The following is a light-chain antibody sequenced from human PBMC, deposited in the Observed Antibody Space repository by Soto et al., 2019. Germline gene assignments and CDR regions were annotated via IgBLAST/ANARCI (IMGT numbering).Light chain of an antibody. Sequence: EIVLTQSPGTLSLSPGERATLSCRASQSVSSSYLAWYQQKPGQAPRLIIYGACDRDTGIPDRFSGSGSGTDFTLTISRLEPEDFAVYYCQQYGSSPYTFGQGTKLEIK. CDR2: GAC. J-gene: IGKJ2*01. V-gene: IGKV3-20*01. CDR1: QSVSSSY. CDR3: QQYGSSPYT.